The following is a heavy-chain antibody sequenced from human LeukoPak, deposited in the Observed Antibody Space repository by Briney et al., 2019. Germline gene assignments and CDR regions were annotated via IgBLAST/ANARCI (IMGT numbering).Heavy chain of an antibody. Sequence: SETLSLTCAVYGGSFSGYYWSWIRQPPGRGLEWIGEINHSGSTNYNPSLKSRVTISVDTSKNQFSLKVSSVTAADTAVYYCATLGYCSSTSCPEAFFDYWGQGTLVTVSS. CDR3: ATLGYCSSTSCPEAFFDY. V-gene: IGHV4-34*01. CDR1: GGSFSGYY. CDR2: INHSGST. D-gene: IGHD2-2*01. J-gene: IGHJ4*02.